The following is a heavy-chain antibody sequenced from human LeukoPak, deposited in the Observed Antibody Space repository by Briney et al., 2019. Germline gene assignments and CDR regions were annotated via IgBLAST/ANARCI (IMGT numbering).Heavy chain of an antibody. CDR2: ISPSGDST. CDR1: GFTVSSNY. V-gene: IGHV3-23*01. J-gene: IGHJ4*02. D-gene: IGHD2-2*01. Sequence: GGSLRLSCAASGFTVSSNYMSWVRQAPGKGLEWVSHISPSGDSTYYADSVKGRFTISRDSSKNTLSLQMNSLRAEDTTVYYCAKIPKGGYFDYWGQGTLVTVSS. CDR3: AKIPKGGYFDY.